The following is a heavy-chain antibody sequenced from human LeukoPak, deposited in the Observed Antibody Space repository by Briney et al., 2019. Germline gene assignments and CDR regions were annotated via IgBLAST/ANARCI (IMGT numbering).Heavy chain of an antibody. D-gene: IGHD1-14*01. CDR2: MYYSGST. Sequence: SETLSLTCTVSGGSISSFSCSWIRQSPGKGLEWIGYMYYSGSTNYNPSLQSRVTISGDTPKNQFSLKLSSVTAADTAVFYCARHEDVFLPGSLGYWGQGTLVTVSS. CDR1: GGSISSFS. CDR3: ARHEDVFLPGSLGY. J-gene: IGHJ4*02. V-gene: IGHV4-59*08.